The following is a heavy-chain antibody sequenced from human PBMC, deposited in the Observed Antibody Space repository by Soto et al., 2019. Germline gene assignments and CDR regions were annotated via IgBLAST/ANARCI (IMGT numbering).Heavy chain of an antibody. CDR2: ISYDGSNK. Sequence: QVQLVESGGGVVQPGRSLRLSCAASGFTFSSYGMHWVRQAPGKGLEWVAVISYDGSNKYYADSVKGRFTISRDNSKNMLYLQMNSLRAEDTAVYYCAKDKEDDFLDYWGQGTLVTVSS. CDR3: AKDKEDDFLDY. D-gene: IGHD2-15*01. V-gene: IGHV3-30*18. J-gene: IGHJ4*02. CDR1: GFTFSSYG.